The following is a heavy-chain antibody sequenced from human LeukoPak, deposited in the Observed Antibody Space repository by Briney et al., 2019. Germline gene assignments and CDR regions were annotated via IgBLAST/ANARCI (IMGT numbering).Heavy chain of an antibody. Sequence: SETLSLTCTVSGGSISSSSYYWGWIRQPPGKGLEWMGSIYYSGSTYYNPSLKSRVTISVDTSKNQFSLKLSSVTAADTAVYYCAISPYYYDSSGYSPLIPPTIWGQGTMVTVSS. V-gene: IGHV4-39*01. CDR3: AISPYYYDSSGYSPLIPPTI. CDR2: IYYSGST. D-gene: IGHD3-22*01. J-gene: IGHJ3*02. CDR1: GGSISSSSYY.